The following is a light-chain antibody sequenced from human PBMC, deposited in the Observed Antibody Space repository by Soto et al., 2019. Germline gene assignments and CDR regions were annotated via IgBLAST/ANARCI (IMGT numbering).Light chain of an antibody. CDR2: GAS. V-gene: IGKV3-15*01. J-gene: IGKJ1*01. CDR3: QQYNNWPPWT. CDR1: QSVYSS. Sequence: DTVMTQSPATLSVSPGERATLSCRASQSVYSSLAWYQQKPGQAPRLLIYGASTRATGIPARFSGSGSGAEFTLTISRLQSEDFAVYYCQQYNNWPPWTFGQGTKVDI.